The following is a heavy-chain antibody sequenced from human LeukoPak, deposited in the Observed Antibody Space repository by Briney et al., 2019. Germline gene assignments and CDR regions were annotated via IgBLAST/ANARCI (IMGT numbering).Heavy chain of an antibody. CDR3: AKYRSLVPAATGDAFDI. Sequence: GGSLRLSCVASGFSFSSFAMHWVRQSPGKGLEWVAVTPYDGNTKYYADSVKGRFTISRDNSKNTLYLQMNSLRAEDTAVYYCAKYRSLVPAATGDAFDIWGQGTMVTVSS. J-gene: IGHJ3*02. D-gene: IGHD2-2*01. V-gene: IGHV3-30-3*01. CDR2: TPYDGNTK. CDR1: GFSFSSFA.